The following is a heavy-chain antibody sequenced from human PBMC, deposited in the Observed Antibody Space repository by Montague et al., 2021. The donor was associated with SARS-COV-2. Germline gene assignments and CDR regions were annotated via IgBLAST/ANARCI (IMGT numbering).Heavy chain of an antibody. Sequence: SLRLSCAASGFTFSSYGMHWVRQAPGKGLEWVAVISYDGSNKYYADSAKGRFTISRDNSKNTLYLQMNSLRAEDTAVYYCARGPVLLWFGELLSPPTDYWGQGTLVTVSS. J-gene: IGHJ4*02. CDR1: GFTFSSYG. D-gene: IGHD3-10*01. CDR3: ARGPVLLWFGELLSPPTDY. V-gene: IGHV3-33*05. CDR2: ISYDGSNK.